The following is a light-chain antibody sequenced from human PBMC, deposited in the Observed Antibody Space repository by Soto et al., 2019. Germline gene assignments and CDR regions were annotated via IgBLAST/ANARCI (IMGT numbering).Light chain of an antibody. V-gene: IGKV1-5*03. CDR3: LQFNTFPWT. Sequence: DIQMTQSNSTLSASVGDRVTITCRASQSISSWVAWYQQKPGKGPKLLIYKASHLESGVPSRFSGSGSGTEFTLTISSLQPDDFATYYCLQFNTFPWTFGQGTKVDIK. J-gene: IGKJ1*01. CDR1: QSISSW. CDR2: KAS.